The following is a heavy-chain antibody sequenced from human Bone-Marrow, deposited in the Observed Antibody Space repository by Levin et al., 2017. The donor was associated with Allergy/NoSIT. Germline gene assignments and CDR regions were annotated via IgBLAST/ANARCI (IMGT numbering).Heavy chain of an antibody. J-gene: IGHJ5*02. V-gene: IGHV7-4-1*01. D-gene: IGHD3-16*01. CDR2: INTNTGNT. CDR3: ARGYETSGKSFDP. CDR1: GYTFTSYV. Sequence: PGGSLRLSCKASGYTFTSYVMNWVRQAPGQGLEWMGRINTNTGNTTYAQDFTGRFVFSLDTSVSTAYLLIDSLEAEDTAVYYCARGYETSGKSFDPWGQGTLVTVSS.